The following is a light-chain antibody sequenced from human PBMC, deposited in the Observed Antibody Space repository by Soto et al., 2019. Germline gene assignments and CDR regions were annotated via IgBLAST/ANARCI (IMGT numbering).Light chain of an antibody. CDR2: GAS. V-gene: IGKV3-20*01. Sequence: EILLTQSPGTLSLSPGERAPLSCRASQSVSSSYLAWYQQKPGQPPRLLIYGASSRATGIPDRFSGSGSGTDFTLTISRLEPEDFAVFYCQHYDSLPITFGQGTRLEIK. CDR3: QHYDSLPIT. J-gene: IGKJ5*01. CDR1: QSVSSSY.